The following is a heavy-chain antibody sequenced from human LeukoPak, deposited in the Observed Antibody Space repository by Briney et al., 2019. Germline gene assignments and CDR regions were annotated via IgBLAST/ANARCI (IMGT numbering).Heavy chain of an antibody. J-gene: IGHJ4*02. CDR1: GFTFSNYA. D-gene: IGHD1-26*01. V-gene: IGHV3-30-3*01. Sequence: PGGSLRLSCAASGFTFSNYAMHWVRQAPGKGLEWVAVISYDGSNKYYADSVKGRFTISRDNSKNTLYLQMNSLRAEDTAVYYCAAKGNGYSGSYVFAHWGQGTLVTVSS. CDR2: ISYDGSNK. CDR3: AAKGNGYSGSYVFAH.